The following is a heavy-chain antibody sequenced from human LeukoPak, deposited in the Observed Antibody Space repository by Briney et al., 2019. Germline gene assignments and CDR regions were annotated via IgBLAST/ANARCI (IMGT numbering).Heavy chain of an antibody. Sequence: NPSETLSLTCTVSGGSISSYYWGWIRQPPGKGLEWIGSIYYSGSTYYNPSLKSRVTISVDTSKNQFSLKLSSVTAADTAVYYCARETAAAGTFDYWGQGTLVTVSS. CDR2: IYYSGST. V-gene: IGHV4-39*07. D-gene: IGHD6-13*01. CDR1: GGSISSYY. J-gene: IGHJ4*02. CDR3: ARETAAAGTFDY.